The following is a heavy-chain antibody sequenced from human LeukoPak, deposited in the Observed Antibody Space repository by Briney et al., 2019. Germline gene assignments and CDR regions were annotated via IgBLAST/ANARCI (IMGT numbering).Heavy chain of an antibody. J-gene: IGHJ4*02. V-gene: IGHV3-23*01. CDR2: ISGTGGAT. D-gene: IGHD1-26*01. Sequence: GGSLRLSCAASGFTFSNYAMSWVRQAPGKGLEWVSGISGTGGATLYADSVKGRFTISRDNSKNRLSLQMNSLRTEDAAAFFCAKGIESSGSYYTSFDSWGQGTLVTVSS. CDR3: AKGIESSGSYYTSFDS. CDR1: GFTFSNYA.